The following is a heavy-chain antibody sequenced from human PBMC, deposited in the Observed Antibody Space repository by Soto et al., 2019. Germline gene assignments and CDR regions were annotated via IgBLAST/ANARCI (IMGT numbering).Heavy chain of an antibody. Sequence: GGSLRLSCAASGFTFSSYAMSWVRQAPGKGLDWVSGITGSGRDTYYADSVKGRFTISRDNSKNTLYLQMDSLRPEDTAVYYCAKEIAVAGDLDYWGHGTLVTVSS. D-gene: IGHD6-19*01. CDR1: GFTFSSYA. V-gene: IGHV3-23*01. CDR3: AKEIAVAGDLDY. CDR2: ITGSGRDT. J-gene: IGHJ4*01.